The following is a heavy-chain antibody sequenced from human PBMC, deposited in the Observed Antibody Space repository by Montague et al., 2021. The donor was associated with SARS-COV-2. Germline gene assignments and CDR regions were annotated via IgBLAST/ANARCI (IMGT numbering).Heavy chain of an antibody. CDR2: INHSGST. Sequence: SETLSLTCAVYGGSFSGYYWSWIRQPPGKGLEWIGEINHSGSTNYNLSLKSRVTISVDTSKNKFSLKLSPVTAADTAVSYCARKTSRGLTIFGVVTASYCFDYWGQGTLVTVSS. D-gene: IGHD3-3*01. V-gene: IGHV4-34*01. CDR1: GGSFSGYY. CDR3: ARKTSRGLTIFGVVTASYCFDY. J-gene: IGHJ4*02.